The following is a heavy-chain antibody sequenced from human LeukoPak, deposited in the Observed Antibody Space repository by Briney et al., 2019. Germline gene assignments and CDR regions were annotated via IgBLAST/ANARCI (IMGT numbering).Heavy chain of an antibody. CDR2: INTDGSST. CDR1: GFTFSSYW. Sequence: GGSLRLSCAASGFTFSSYWMHWVRQAPGKGLVWVSRINTDGSSTSYADSVKGRFTISRDSAKNTLYLQMNSLRAEDTAVYYCEGSGRYDDYWGQGTLVTVSS. J-gene: IGHJ4*02. V-gene: IGHV3-74*01. CDR3: EGSGRYDDY. D-gene: IGHD3-3*01.